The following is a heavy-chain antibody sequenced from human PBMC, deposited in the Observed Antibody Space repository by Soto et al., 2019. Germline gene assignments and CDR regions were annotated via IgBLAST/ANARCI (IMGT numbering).Heavy chain of an antibody. V-gene: IGHV3-33*06. CDR1: GFTFSSYG. CDR3: AKFRGLYGDYWFDY. CDR2: IWYDGSNK. D-gene: IGHD4-17*01. J-gene: IGHJ4*02. Sequence: QVQLVESGGGVVQPGRSLRLSCAASGFTFSSYGMHWVRQAPGKGLEWVAVIWYDGSNKYYADSVKGRFTISRDNSKNTLYLQMNSLRAEDTAVYYCAKFRGLYGDYWFDYWGQGTLVTVSS.